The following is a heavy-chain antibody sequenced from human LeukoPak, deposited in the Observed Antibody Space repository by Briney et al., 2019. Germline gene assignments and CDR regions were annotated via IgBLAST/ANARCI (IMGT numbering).Heavy chain of an antibody. V-gene: IGHV3-11*04. J-gene: IGHJ4*02. CDR1: GFTFSDYY. CDR3: ARDRTRPNLVRDSCKAPCFDY. D-gene: IGHD3-10*01. Sequence: PGGSLRLSCAASGFTFSDYYMSWIRQAPGKGLEWVSYISSSGSTIYYADSVKGRFTISRDNAKNSLYLQMNSLRAEDTAVYYCARDRTRPNLVRDSCKAPCFDYWGQGTLVTVSS. CDR2: ISSSGSTI.